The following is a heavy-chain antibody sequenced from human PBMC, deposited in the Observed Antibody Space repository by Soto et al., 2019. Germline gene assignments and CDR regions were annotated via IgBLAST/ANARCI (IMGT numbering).Heavy chain of an antibody. CDR2: ISWNSGSI. CDR3: AKVGCSGGSCYWFDY. CDR1: VFTFDDYA. V-gene: IGHV3-9*01. Sequence: ALRLSCAASVFTFDDYAMHWVREAPGKGLEWVSGISWNSGSIGYADSVKGRFTISRDNAKNSLYLQMNSLRAEDTALYYCAKVGCSGGSCYWFDYWGQGTLVTVSS. J-gene: IGHJ4*02. D-gene: IGHD2-15*01.